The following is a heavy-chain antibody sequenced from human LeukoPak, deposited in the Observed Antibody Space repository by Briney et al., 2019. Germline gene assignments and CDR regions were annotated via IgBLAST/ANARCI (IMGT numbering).Heavy chain of an antibody. D-gene: IGHD1-26*01. Sequence: GGSLRLSCAASGFTFSSYSMNWVRQAPGKGLEWVSSVSSRSSYIYYADSVKGRFTISRDNAKNSLYLQMNSLRAEDTAVYYCARQRWGAQGDYWGQGTLVTVSS. CDR2: VSSRSSYI. J-gene: IGHJ4*02. V-gene: IGHV3-21*01. CDR1: GFTFSSYS. CDR3: ARQRWGAQGDY.